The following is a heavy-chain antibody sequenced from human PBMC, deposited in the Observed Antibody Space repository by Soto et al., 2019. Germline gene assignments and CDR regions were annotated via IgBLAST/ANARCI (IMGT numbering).Heavy chain of an antibody. Sequence: PSATLSLTCSVSGDSLSSSYWSWIRQPPGRGLEWIAYIDYSGSTHPNPSLKSRVTMSLDTSKNQFSLKLSSVTASDTAVYFCARHSGSYDFDSWGQGTLVNVSS. CDR1: GDSLSSSY. D-gene: IGHD1-26*01. CDR3: ARHSGSYDFDS. V-gene: IGHV4-59*01. CDR2: IDYSGST. J-gene: IGHJ4*02.